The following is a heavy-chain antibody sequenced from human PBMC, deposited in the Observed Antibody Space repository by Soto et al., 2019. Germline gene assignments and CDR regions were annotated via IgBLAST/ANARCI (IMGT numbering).Heavy chain of an antibody. J-gene: IGHJ5*02. V-gene: IGHV4-4*02. D-gene: IGHD5-12*01. CDR2: IYHSGST. CDR3: ARDRDLSRYAGDNWFDT. CDR1: GGSISSSNW. Sequence: SETLSLTCAVSGGSISSSNWWSWVRQPPGKGLEWIGEIYHSGSTNYNPSLKSRVTISVDKSKNQFSLKLSSVTAADTAVYYCARDRDLSRYAGDNWFDTWGQGTLVTVSS.